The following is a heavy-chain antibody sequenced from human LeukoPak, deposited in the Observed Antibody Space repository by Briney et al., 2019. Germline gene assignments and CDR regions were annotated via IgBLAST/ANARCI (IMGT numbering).Heavy chain of an antibody. CDR2: INPNSGGT. Sequence: ASVKVSCKASGYTFTGYYMHWVRQAPGQGLEWMGRINPNSGGTNYAQKFQGRVTMTRDTSISTAYMELSRLRSDDTAVYYCARGSHNNYYDSSGYPRWGQGTLVTVSS. J-gene: IGHJ4*02. D-gene: IGHD3-22*01. CDR3: ARGSHNNYYDSSGYPR. V-gene: IGHV1-2*06. CDR1: GYTFTGYY.